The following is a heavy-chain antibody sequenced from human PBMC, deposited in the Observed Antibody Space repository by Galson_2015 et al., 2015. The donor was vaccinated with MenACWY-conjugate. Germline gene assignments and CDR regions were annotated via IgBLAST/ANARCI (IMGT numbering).Heavy chain of an antibody. CDR3: ARDEVQSSAPHHTYSSGFDYYYGMDV. CDR2: IYYSGST. V-gene: IGHV4-61*01. J-gene: IGHJ6*02. D-gene: IGHD6-19*01. CDR1: GGSVSSGSYY. Sequence: SETLSLTCTVSGGSVSSGSYYWSWIRQPPGKGLEWIGYIYYSGSTNYNPSLKSRVTISVDTSKNQFSLKLSSVTAADTAVYYCARDEVQSSAPHHTYSSGFDYYYGMDVWGQGTTVTVSS.